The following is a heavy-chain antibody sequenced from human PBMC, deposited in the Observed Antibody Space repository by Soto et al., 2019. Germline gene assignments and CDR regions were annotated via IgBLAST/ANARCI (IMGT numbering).Heavy chain of an antibody. CDR3: PKVPLDFAWLLELDYFDH. CDR2: ISAGGGTT. J-gene: IGHJ4*02. D-gene: IGHD3-9*01. Sequence: EVQLFDSGGGLVQPGGSLRLSCAASGFTFDTYGMAWLRHFPGKGLEWVSAISAGGGTTYYADPVKGRFTISRDNSKNILYLQIISLRAADTAVYYCPKVPLDFAWLLELDYFDHWGQGTLVTVSS. CDR1: GFTFDTYG. V-gene: IGHV3-23*01.